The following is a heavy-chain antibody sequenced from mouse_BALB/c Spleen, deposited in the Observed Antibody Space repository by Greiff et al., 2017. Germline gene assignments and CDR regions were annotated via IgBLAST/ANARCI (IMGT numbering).Heavy chain of an antibody. CDR1: GYAFSSSW. D-gene: IGHD2-5*01. J-gene: IGHJ3*01. Sequence: VQLQQSGPELVKPGASVKISCKASGYAFSSSWMNWVKQRPGQGLEWIGRIYPGDGDTNYNGQFKGKATLTADKSSSTAYMQLSSLTSVDSAVYFCARESNYDWFAYWGQGTLVTVSA. V-gene: IGHV1-82*01. CDR2: IYPGDGDT. CDR3: ARESNYDWFAY.